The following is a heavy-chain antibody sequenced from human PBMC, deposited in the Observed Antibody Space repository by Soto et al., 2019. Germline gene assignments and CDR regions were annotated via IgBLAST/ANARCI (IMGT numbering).Heavy chain of an antibody. CDR1: GGTFSSYA. CDR3: ARNRNYYDSSGYFGGAFDI. Sequence: SVKVSCKASGGTFSSYAISWVRQAPGQGLEWMGGIIPIFGTANYAQKFQGRVTITADKSTSTAYMELSSLRSEDTAVYYCARNRNYYDSSGYFGGAFDIWGQGTMVTVSS. CDR2: IIPIFGTA. J-gene: IGHJ3*02. D-gene: IGHD3-22*01. V-gene: IGHV1-69*06.